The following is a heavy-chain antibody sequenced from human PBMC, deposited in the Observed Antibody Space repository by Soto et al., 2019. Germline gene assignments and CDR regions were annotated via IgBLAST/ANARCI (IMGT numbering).Heavy chain of an antibody. D-gene: IGHD6-13*01. Sequence: SETLSLTCTVSGVSISSYYWSWIRQPPGKGLEWIGYIYYSGSTNYNPSLKSRVTISVDTSKNQFSLKLSSVTAADTAVYYCARRYSSSFDYWGRGTRVTVSS. CDR1: GVSISSYY. V-gene: IGHV4-59*08. CDR2: IYYSGST. CDR3: ARRYSSSFDY. J-gene: IGHJ4*02.